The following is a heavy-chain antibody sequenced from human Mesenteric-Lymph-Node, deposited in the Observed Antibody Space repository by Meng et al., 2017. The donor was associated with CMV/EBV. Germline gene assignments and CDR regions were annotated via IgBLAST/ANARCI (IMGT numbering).Heavy chain of an antibody. V-gene: IGHV3-30*02. J-gene: IGHJ4*02. CDR3: ARDLFPGIAASVSGY. D-gene: IGHD6-13*01. CDR1: GFTFSSYG. CDR2: IRYDGSNK. Sequence: GESLKISCAASGFTFSSYGMHWVRQAPGKGLEWVAFIRYDGSNKYYADSVKGRFTISRDNAKNSLYLQMNSLTAEDTAVYFCARDLFPGIAASVSGYWGQGTLVTVSS.